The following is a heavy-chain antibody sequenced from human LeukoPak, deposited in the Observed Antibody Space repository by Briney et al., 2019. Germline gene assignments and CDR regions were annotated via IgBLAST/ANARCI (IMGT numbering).Heavy chain of an antibody. J-gene: IGHJ6*02. CDR1: GFTFNNYA. D-gene: IGHD3-10*01. CDR3: GKRELWHGSGEDA. Sequence: GGSLRLSCAASGFTFNNYAMSWFRQTPGKGLEWVSAISGSGDRTYYAESVKGRFSISRDNSKNTLYLQMHSPRAEDTAVYYCGKRELWHGSGEDAWGQGTTVTVSS. V-gene: IGHV3-23*01. CDR2: ISGSGDRT.